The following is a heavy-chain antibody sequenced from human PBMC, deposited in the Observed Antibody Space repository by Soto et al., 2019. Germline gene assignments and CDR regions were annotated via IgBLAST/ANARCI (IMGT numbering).Heavy chain of an antibody. V-gene: IGHV4-34*01. CDR1: VGSFSGYY. Sequence: SETLSLTCAFYVGSFSGYYWSWIRQPPGKGLEWIGEINHSGSTNYNPSLKSRVTISVDTSKNQFSLKLSSVTAADTAGYYCARGRKWFDPWGQGTMFTVSS. CDR3: ARGRKWFDP. CDR2: INHSGST. J-gene: IGHJ5*02.